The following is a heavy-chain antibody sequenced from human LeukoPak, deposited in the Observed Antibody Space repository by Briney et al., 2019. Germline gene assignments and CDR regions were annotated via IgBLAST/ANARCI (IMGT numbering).Heavy chain of an antibody. V-gene: IGHV4-34*01. D-gene: IGHD5-12*01. CDR3: ARGNIVATFLGGLHGTTAFDF. CDR2: MIHSGSS. Sequence: SETLSLTCGVSGGAFNGYYWSWIRQAPGKGLEWIGEMIHSGSSNYNPSLRSRVTISGDTSKNQFSLKLNSLTAADTAVYYCARGNIVATFLGGLHGTTAFDFWGQGILVTVSS. J-gene: IGHJ4*02. CDR1: GGAFNGYY.